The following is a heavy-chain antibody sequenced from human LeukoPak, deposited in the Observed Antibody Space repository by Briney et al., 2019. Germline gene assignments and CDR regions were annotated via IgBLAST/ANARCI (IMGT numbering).Heavy chain of an antibody. CDR1: GFTFNTYT. CDR2: ISSSSSYI. CDR3: ARGQWDYGSGKRGFDI. Sequence: GGSLRLSCAASGFTFNTYTMNWVRQAPGKGLEWVSSISSSSSYIYYADSVKGRFTVSRDNAKNSVYLQMNSLRAEDTAVYYCARGQWDYGSGKRGFDIWGQGTMVTVS. V-gene: IGHV3-21*01. J-gene: IGHJ3*02. D-gene: IGHD3-10*01.